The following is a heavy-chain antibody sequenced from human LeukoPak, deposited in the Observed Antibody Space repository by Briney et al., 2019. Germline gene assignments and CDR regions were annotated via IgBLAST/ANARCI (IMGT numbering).Heavy chain of an antibody. CDR2: ISSSGSTI. D-gene: IGHD2-8*01. J-gene: IGHJ6*02. CDR1: GLTFIDYY. CDR3: ARAGPRYCTNGVCYTYYGMDV. V-gene: IGHV3-11*01. Sequence: GGSLRLSCAASGLTFIDYYMSWIRQAPGKGLEWVSYISSSGSTIYYADSVKGRFTISRDNAKNSLYLQMNSLRAEDTAVYYCARAGPRYCTNGVCYTYYGMDVWGQGPTVTVSS.